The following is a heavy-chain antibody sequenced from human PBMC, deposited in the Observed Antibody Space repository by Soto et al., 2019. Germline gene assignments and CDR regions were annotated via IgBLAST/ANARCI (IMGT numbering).Heavy chain of an antibody. CDR1: GGTFSSYA. J-gene: IGHJ4*02. CDR3: ARDWGSGYDRNLFDY. CDR2: IIPIFGTA. D-gene: IGHD5-12*01. Sequence: QVQLVQSGAEVKKPGSSVKVSCKASGGTFSSYAISWVRQAPGQGLEWMGGIIPIFGTANYAQKFQGRVTITEDESTSTADMELSSLRSEDTAVYYCARDWGSGYDRNLFDYWGQGTLVTVSS. V-gene: IGHV1-69*01.